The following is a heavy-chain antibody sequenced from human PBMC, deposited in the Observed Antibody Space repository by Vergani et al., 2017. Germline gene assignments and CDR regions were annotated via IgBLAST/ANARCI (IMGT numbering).Heavy chain of an antibody. D-gene: IGHD5-18*01. V-gene: IGHV3-74*01. CDR2: INSDGSST. J-gene: IGHJ4*02. CDR1: GFTFSSYW. CDR3: AGHPPNTAMGEEDY. Sequence: VQLVESGGGLVQPGGSLRLSCAASGFTFSSYWMHWVRQAPGKGLVWVSRINSDGSSTSYADSVKGRFTISRDNAKNTLYLQMNSLRAEDTAVYYCAGHPPNTAMGEEDYWGQGTLVTVSS.